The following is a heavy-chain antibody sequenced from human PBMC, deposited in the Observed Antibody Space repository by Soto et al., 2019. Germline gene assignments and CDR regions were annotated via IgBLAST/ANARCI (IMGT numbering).Heavy chain of an antibody. Sequence: QITLNESGPTQVKPRQTLTLTCTFSWFSLTTSGVGVCWIRQSPGKAPEWLALIYWDDDKRYSPTLKSRLTTTKDTSKNQVVPTMAALQPADTATYYCAHRVLRTVFGLVTTTAIYFDFWGQGPPVAVSS. CDR3: AHRVLRTVFGLVTTTAIYFDF. CDR2: IYWDDDK. CDR1: WFSLTTSGVG. V-gene: IGHV2-5*02. J-gene: IGHJ4*02. D-gene: IGHD3-3*01.